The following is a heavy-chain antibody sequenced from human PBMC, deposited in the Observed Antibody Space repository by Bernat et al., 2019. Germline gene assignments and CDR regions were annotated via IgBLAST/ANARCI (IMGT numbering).Heavy chain of an antibody. CDR1: GFTFSSYG. Sequence: QVQLVESGGGVVQPGRSLRLSCAASGFTFSSYGMHWVRQAPGKGLEWVAVIWYDGSNKYYADSVKGRFTISRDNSKNTLYLQMNSLRAEDMAVYYCARDELGTWRRYFQHWGQGTLVTVSS. CDR3: ARDELGTWRRYFQH. D-gene: IGHD1-1*01. J-gene: IGHJ1*01. CDR2: IWYDGSNK. V-gene: IGHV3-33*01.